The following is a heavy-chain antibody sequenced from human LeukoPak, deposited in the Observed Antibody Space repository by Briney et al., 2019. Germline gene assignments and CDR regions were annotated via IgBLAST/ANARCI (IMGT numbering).Heavy chain of an antibody. Sequence: SGGSLRLSCSASGFSFRNYDMHWVRQPTGKGLEWVSAVGTGGDKYYAGSVKGRFPVVRENAKNTMYHQMNSLLTGDEAVYYCARRSAAAGIDAFDIWGQGTMVTVSS. CDR1: GFSFRNYD. CDR3: ARRSAAAGIDAFDI. CDR2: VGTGGDK. J-gene: IGHJ3*02. D-gene: IGHD6-13*01. V-gene: IGHV3-13*01.